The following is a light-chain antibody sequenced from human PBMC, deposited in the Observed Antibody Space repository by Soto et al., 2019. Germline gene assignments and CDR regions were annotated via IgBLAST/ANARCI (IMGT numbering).Light chain of an antibody. CDR1: QSVSSSY. CDR2: GAS. V-gene: IGKV3-15*01. J-gene: IGKJ5*01. CDR3: QQCNNWPPIT. Sequence: EIVLTQSPGTLSLSPGERATLSCRSSQSVSSSYLAWYQQKPGQAPRLLIYGASTRATGIPARFSGSGSGTEFTLTISSLQSEDFAVYYCQQCNNWPPITFGQGTRLEIK.